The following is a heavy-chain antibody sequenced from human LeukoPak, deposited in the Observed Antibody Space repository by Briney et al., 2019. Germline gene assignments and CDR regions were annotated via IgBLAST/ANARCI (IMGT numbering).Heavy chain of an antibody. Sequence: GGSLRLSCAASGLTLSNAWISWVRQAPGKGLEWVGRIKIKTDGGTTDYASTVKGRLTISRDDSKNTLYLQMNSLKTECTAVYYCTTQGCGSGGSCSDYWGQGTLVTASS. J-gene: IGHJ4*02. CDR3: TTQGCGSGGSCSDY. V-gene: IGHV3-15*01. D-gene: IGHD2-15*01. CDR1: GLTLSNAW. CDR2: IKIKTDGGTT.